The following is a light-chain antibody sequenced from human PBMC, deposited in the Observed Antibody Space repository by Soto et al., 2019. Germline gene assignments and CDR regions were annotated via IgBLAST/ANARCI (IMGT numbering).Light chain of an antibody. J-gene: IGKJ5*01. CDR3: QERHMWPIT. Sequence: EVVLTQSPVTLSLSPGERATLSCRASQSFRGLLAWYQQKPGQAPRLLIYDAYNRATGIPPRFSGSGSGTDVTLTISRLEPEDSAVSYCQERHMWPITFGQGTRLAIK. V-gene: IGKV3-11*01. CDR1: QSFRGL. CDR2: DAY.